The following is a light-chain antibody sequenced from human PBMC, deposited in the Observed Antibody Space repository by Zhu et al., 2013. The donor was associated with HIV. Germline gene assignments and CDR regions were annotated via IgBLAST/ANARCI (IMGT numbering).Light chain of an antibody. CDR1: QSVSSSY. CDR2: GAS. V-gene: IGKV3-20*01. Sequence: EIVLTQSPGTLSLSPGERATLSCRASQSVSSSYLAWYQLQPGQAPRLLIYGASSRATGIPDRFSGSGSGTDFTLTISRLEPEDFAVYYCQQYVSSPWTFGQGTRVEIK. J-gene: IGKJ1*01. CDR3: QQYVSSPWT.